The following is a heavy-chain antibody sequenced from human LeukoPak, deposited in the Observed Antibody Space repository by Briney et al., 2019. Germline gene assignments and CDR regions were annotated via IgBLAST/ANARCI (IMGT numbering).Heavy chain of an antibody. J-gene: IGHJ4*02. CDR2: ISYDGSTK. CDR1: GFTFSSYT. V-gene: IGHV3-30*04. Sequence: PGGSLRLSCAASGFTFSSYTMHWVRQAPGKGLEWVAVISYDGSTKYYADSMKGRFTISRDNSKNTLYLQMISLRAEDTAVYYCAREGYYDSSGYSDAGIDYWGQGSLVTVSS. D-gene: IGHD3-22*01. CDR3: AREGYYDSSGYSDAGIDY.